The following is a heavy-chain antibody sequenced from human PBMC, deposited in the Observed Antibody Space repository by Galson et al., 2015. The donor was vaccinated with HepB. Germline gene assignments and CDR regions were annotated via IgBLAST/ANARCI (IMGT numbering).Heavy chain of an antibody. CDR1: GFTFSTYA. V-gene: IGHV3-23*01. CDR3: VKDQKRDQAVPDAFDV. Sequence: SLRLSGAASGFTFSTYAMGWVRQAPGKGLEWVSSIRSGGESAYYADSVKGRFTISRDNSKNTLYLQMNSLRDEDTATYYCVKDQKRDQAVPDAFDVWGQGTMVTVSS. CDR2: IRSGGESA. J-gene: IGHJ3*01. D-gene: IGHD1-1*01.